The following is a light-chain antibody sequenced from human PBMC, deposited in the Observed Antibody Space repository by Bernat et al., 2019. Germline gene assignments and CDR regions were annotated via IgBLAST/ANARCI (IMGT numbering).Light chain of an antibody. CDR1: SSDVGAYKY. V-gene: IGLV2-8*01. J-gene: IGLJ2*01. Sequence: QSALTQPPSASGSPGQSVTISCTGTSSDVGAYKYVSWYQQHPGRAPKLMIYEVSERPSGVPARFSGSKSGNTASLTVPGLQAEDEADYFCSSYAGSNNLIFGGGTKLTVL. CDR2: EVS. CDR3: SSYAGSNNLI.